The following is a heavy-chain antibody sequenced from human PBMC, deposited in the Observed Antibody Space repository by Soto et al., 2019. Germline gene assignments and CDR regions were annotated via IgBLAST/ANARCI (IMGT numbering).Heavy chain of an antibody. CDR2: IYSSGST. CDR3: ARLYGYCIRNSCHGHYAMDV. V-gene: IGHV4-39*01. Sequence: SETLSLTCTVSSDYVSSSSYTWGWIRQPPGKGPEWIGSIYSSGSTYYKTSLNSRVTVSVDTSKNQFSLKVTSVTAADTAVYYCARLYGYCIRNSCHGHYAMDVWGQGTTVT. CDR1: SDYVSSSSYT. J-gene: IGHJ6*02. D-gene: IGHD2-2*01.